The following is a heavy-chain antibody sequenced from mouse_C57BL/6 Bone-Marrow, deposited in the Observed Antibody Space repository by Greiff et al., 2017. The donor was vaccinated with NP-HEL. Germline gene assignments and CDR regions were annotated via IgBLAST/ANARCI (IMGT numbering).Heavy chain of an antibody. CDR2: IHPNSGST. CDR3: ASRGLRLLYYAMDY. J-gene: IGHJ4*01. V-gene: IGHV1-64*01. Sequence: QVQLQQPGAELVKPGASVKLSCKASGYTFTSYWMHWVKQRPGQGLEWIGMIHPNSGSTNYNEKFKSKATLTVDKSTSTAYMQLSSLTSEDSAVYYCASRGLRLLYYAMDYWGHGTSVTVSS. D-gene: IGHD2-4*01. CDR1: GYTFTSYW.